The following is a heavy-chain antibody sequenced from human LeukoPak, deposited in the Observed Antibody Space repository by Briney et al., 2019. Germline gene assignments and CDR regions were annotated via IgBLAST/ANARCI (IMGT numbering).Heavy chain of an antibody. CDR2: IWYDGSNK. CDR3: ARGTPLTGYCSGGSCYDY. D-gene: IGHD2-15*01. CDR1: GFTFSSYA. Sequence: GGSLRLSCAASGFTFSSYAMHWVRQALGKGLEWVAVIWYDGSNKYYGDSVKGRFTISRDNSKNTLYLQMSSLRAEDTAVYYCARGTPLTGYCSGGSCYDYWGQGTLVTVSP. J-gene: IGHJ4*02. V-gene: IGHV3-33*08.